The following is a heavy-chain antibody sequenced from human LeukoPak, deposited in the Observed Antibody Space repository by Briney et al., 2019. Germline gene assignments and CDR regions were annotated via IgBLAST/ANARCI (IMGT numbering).Heavy chain of an antibody. V-gene: IGHV4-59*01. CDR2: VYYSGST. D-gene: IGHD6-19*01. J-gene: IGHJ6*03. CDR1: GGSISSYY. Sequence: PSETLSLTCTVSGGSISSYYWSWIRQPPGKGLEWIGYVYYSGSTNYNPSLKSRVTISVDTSKNQFSLKLSSVTAADTAVYYCAREARSGWSDYYYYVDVWGKGTTVTVSS. CDR3: AREARSGWSDYYYYVDV.